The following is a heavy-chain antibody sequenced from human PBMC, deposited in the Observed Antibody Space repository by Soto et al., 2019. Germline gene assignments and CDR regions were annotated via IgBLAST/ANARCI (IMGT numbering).Heavy chain of an antibody. CDR1: GYTLTELS. J-gene: IGHJ4*02. CDR2: FDPEDGET. D-gene: IGHD6-19*01. Sequence: ASVKVSCKVSGYTLTELSMHWVRQAPGKGLEWMGGFDPEDGETIYAQKFQGRVTMTEDTSTDTAYMELSSLISEDTAVYYCATDSSGWNRERFDYWGQGTLVTVSS. CDR3: ATDSSGWNRERFDY. V-gene: IGHV1-24*01.